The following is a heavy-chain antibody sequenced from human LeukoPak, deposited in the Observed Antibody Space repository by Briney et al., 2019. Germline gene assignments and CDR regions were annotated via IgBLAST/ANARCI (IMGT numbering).Heavy chain of an antibody. J-gene: IGHJ5*02. Sequence: SETLSLTCAVYGGSFSGYYWSWIRQPPGKGLEWIGEINHSGSTNYNPSLKSRVTISVDTSKNQFSLKLSSVTAADTAVYYCARHGLMGRYDFWSGYYINWFDPWGQGTLVTVSS. CDR3: ARHGLMGRYDFWSGYYINWFDP. CDR1: GGSFSGYY. CDR2: INHSGST. V-gene: IGHV4-34*01. D-gene: IGHD3-3*01.